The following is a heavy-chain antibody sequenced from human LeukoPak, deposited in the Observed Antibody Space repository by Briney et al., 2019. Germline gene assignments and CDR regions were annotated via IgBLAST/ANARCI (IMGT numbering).Heavy chain of an antibody. CDR1: GFIFSDYA. V-gene: IGHV3-33*01. Sequence: GGSLRLSRAASGFIFSDYAIHWVRQAPGKGLEWVAAIWYDGIHKYYADSVKGRFTISRDNSKNTLYLQMSSLSAEDTAVYYCVRVSRNSNCFYFDWWGQGVLVTVSS. J-gene: IGHJ4*02. CDR2: IWYDGIHK. D-gene: IGHD6-13*01. CDR3: VRVSRNSNCFYFDW.